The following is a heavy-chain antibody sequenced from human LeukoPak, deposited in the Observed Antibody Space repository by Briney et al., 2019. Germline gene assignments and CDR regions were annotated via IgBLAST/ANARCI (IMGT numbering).Heavy chain of an antibody. CDR3: ARDVVLTSSPDAFDI. Sequence: SQTLSLTCTVSGVSITKDGYSWAWIRQPPGKGLEWIGDISYSGSTKYKPSLKRRLTISGDVSKNQFSLKLTSVTAADTAVYYCARDVVLTSSPDAFDIWGQGTMVTVSS. CDR1: GVSITKDGYS. J-gene: IGHJ3*02. CDR2: ISYSGST. V-gene: IGHV4-31*03. D-gene: IGHD2-21*02.